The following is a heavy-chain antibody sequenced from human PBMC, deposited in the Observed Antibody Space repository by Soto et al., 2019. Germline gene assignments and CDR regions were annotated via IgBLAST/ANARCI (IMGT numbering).Heavy chain of an antibody. CDR1: GGTFSKYA. J-gene: IGHJ6*02. D-gene: IGHD3-22*01. Sequence: VASVKVSCKASGGTFSKYAISWVRQAPGQGLEWLGGIIPMFGTPNYAQKFQGRVTISADESTTTAYLELSSLRSADTAVYFCARPLRDRNFYYGMDVWGQGTTVTVSS. V-gene: IGHV1-69*13. CDR2: IIPMFGTP. CDR3: ARPLRDRNFYYGMDV.